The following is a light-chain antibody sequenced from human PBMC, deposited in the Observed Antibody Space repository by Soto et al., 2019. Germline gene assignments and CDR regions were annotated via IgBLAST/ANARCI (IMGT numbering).Light chain of an antibody. J-gene: IGKJ5*01. CDR1: QSVSSTY. CDR3: QQYHSSPRVT. CDR2: GAS. Sequence: EIVLTQSPGTLSLSPGERATLSCRASQSVSSTYLAWYQQKPGQAPRLLIYGASSRATGIPDRFSGSVYGTDFTLTISSLEPEDFAVYYCQQYHSSPRVTFGQGTRLEIK. V-gene: IGKV3-20*01.